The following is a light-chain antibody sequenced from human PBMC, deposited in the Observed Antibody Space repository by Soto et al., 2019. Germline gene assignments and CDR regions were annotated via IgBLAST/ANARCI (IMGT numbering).Light chain of an antibody. V-gene: IGLV2-14*03. CDR2: HVT. Sequence: QSALTQPASVSGSPGQSITISCTGSSVDVGDCNSVSWYQQHPGKAPKVMIYHVTIRASGVSNRFSGSKSGNTASLTISGLQAEDEADYYCSSYSHSPPSYVFGTGTKVTVL. J-gene: IGLJ1*01. CDR1: SVDVGDCNS. CDR3: SSYSHSPPSYV.